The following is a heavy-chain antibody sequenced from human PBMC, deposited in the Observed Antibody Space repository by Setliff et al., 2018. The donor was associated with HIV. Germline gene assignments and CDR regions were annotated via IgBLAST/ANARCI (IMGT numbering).Heavy chain of an antibody. D-gene: IGHD6-19*01. CDR1: GFTFTTFG. CDR3: ARVGYSTGWYNWFDP. Sequence: GGSLRLSCAASGFTFTTFGMHWVRQAPGKGLEWVAFIGFDGSNDYYADSVRVRFTISSDNSKNSLYLQMNSLRAEDTALYYCARVGYSTGWYNWFDPWGQGTLVTVSS. V-gene: IGHV3-30*02. J-gene: IGHJ5*02. CDR2: IGFDGSND.